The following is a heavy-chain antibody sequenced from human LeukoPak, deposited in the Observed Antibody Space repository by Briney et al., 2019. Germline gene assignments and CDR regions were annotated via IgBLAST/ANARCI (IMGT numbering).Heavy chain of an antibody. V-gene: IGHV1-2*02. CDR2: INPNSGAT. CDR1: GYTFTDYY. J-gene: IGHJ4*02. D-gene: IGHD2-2*01. Sequence: ASVKVSCKASGYTFTDYYIHCVRQAPGQGLEWMGWINPNSGATNSAQKFQGRVTMTRDTSISTAYMELSRLRSDDTAVYYCAAEYCSGASCHGAFDYWGQGTLVTVSS. CDR3: AAEYCSGASCHGAFDY.